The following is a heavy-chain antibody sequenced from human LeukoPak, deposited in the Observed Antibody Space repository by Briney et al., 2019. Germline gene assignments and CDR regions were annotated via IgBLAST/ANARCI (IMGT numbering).Heavy chain of an antibody. V-gene: IGHV3-21*01. CDR3: TRGGRFLDF. Sequence: PGGSLRLSCTASGFTFRAYTMNWVRQAPGKGLEWVSSINGGSIYIYYADSLKGRFTISRDNAKNSLCLQMNSLRAEDTAVYYCTRGGRFLDFWGQGTLVTVSS. D-gene: IGHD3-3*01. CDR1: GFTFRAYT. CDR2: INGGSIYI. J-gene: IGHJ4*02.